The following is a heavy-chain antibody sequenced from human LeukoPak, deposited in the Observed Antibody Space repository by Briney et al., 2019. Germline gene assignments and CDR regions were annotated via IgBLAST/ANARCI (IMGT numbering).Heavy chain of an antibody. CDR1: GGTFSSYA. J-gene: IGHJ4*02. Sequence: GASVKVSCKASGGTFSSYAIRWVRQAPGQGLEWMGGIIPIFGTANYAQKFQGRVTITADESTSTAYMELSSLRSEDTAVYYCAGDGVGELKDFDYWGQGTLVTVSS. CDR3: AGDGVGELKDFDY. V-gene: IGHV1-69*13. CDR2: IIPIFGTA. D-gene: IGHD3-16*01.